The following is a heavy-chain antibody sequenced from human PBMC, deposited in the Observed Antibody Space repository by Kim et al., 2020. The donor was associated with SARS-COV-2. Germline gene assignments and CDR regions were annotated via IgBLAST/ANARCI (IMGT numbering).Heavy chain of an antibody. CDR2: IIPIFGTA. CDR3: ARVNSSWYYYYGMDV. V-gene: IGHV1-69*13. CDR1: GGTFSSYA. D-gene: IGHD6-13*01. Sequence: SVKVSCKASGGTFSSYAISWVRQAPGQGIEWMGGIIPIFGTANYAQKFQGRVTITADESTSTAYMELSSLRSEDTAVYYCARVNSSWYYYYGMDVWGQGTTVTVPS. J-gene: IGHJ6*02.